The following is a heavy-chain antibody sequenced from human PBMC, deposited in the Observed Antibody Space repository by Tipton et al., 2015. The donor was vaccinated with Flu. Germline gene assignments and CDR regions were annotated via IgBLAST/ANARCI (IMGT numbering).Heavy chain of an antibody. CDR1: GGSFSGYY. Sequence: LRLSCAVYGGSFSGYYWSWIRQPPGKGLEWIGEINHSGSTNYNPSLKSRVTISVDTSKNQFSLKLSSVTAADTAVYYCARGGQLWLRNYYGMDVWGQGTTVTVSS. J-gene: IGHJ6*02. V-gene: IGHV4-34*01. D-gene: IGHD5-18*01. CDR3: ARGGQLWLRNYYGMDV. CDR2: INHSGST.